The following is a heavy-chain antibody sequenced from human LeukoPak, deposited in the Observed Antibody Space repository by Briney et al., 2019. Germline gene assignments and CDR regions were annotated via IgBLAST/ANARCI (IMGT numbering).Heavy chain of an antibody. CDR3: NRRLGRYYYGMDV. Sequence: PGRSLRLSCAASGFTFSSYAMHWVRQAPGKGLEWVAVISYDGSNKYYADSVKGRFTISRDNSKNTLYLQMNSLRAEDTAVYYCNRRLGRYYYGMDVWGKGTTVTVSS. D-gene: IGHD3-9*01. V-gene: IGHV3-30*04. J-gene: IGHJ6*04. CDR1: GFTFSSYA. CDR2: ISYDGSNK.